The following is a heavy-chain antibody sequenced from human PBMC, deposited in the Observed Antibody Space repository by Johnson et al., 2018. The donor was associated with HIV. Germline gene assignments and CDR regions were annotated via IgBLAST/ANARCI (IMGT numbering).Heavy chain of an antibody. CDR3: ARGCRDGYTCDVFDV. Sequence: VQLVESGGGVVQPGRSLRLSCAASGFTFSSYAMSWVRQAPGKGLEWVSAISVSGGSTYYADSVKGRFTISRDNSKNTLYLQMNSLRAEDTAVYYCARGCRDGYTCDVFDVWGQGTRVTVSS. CDR1: GFTFSSYA. V-gene: IGHV3-23*04. J-gene: IGHJ3*01. D-gene: IGHD5-24*01. CDR2: ISVSGGST.